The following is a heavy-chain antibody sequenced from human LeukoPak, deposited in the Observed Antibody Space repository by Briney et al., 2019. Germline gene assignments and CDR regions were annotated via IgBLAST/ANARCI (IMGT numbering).Heavy chain of an antibody. CDR1: GYTFTSYG. CDR3: AREWGQYSGSYSGDDAFDI. V-gene: IGHV1-18*01. Sequence: ASVKVSCKASGYTFTSYGISWVRQAPGQGLEWMGWISAYNGNTNYAQKLQGRVTMTTDTSTSTAYMELRGLRSDDTAVYYCAREWGQYSGSYSGDDAFDIWGQGTMVTVSS. CDR2: ISAYNGNT. J-gene: IGHJ3*02. D-gene: IGHD1-26*01.